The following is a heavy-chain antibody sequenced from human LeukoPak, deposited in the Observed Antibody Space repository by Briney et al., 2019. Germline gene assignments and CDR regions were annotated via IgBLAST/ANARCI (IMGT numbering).Heavy chain of an antibody. J-gene: IGHJ6*02. CDR2: INPSGGST. CDR1: GYTFTSHY. CDR3: ASDREGDILTGPYYYYGMDV. D-gene: IGHD3-9*01. Sequence: GASVKVSCKASGYTFTSHYMHWVRQAPGQGLEWMGIINPSGGSTSYAQKFQGRVTMTRDTSTSTVYMELSSLRSEDTAVYYCASDREGDILTGPYYYYGMDVWGQGTTVTVSS. V-gene: IGHV1-46*01.